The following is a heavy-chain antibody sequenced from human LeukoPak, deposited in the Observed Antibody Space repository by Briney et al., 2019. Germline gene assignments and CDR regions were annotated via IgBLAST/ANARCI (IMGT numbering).Heavy chain of an antibody. D-gene: IGHD3-22*01. J-gene: IGHJ4*02. CDR3: ARSSYYYDSSGYYYAFDY. CDR1: GGSISSGGYY. V-gene: IGHV4-39*07. CDR2: INHSGST. Sequence: SETLSLTCTVSGGSISSGGYYWSWIRQPPGKGLEWIGEINHSGSTNYNPSLKSRVTISVDTSKNQFSLKLGSVTAANTAVYYCARSSYYYDSSGYYYAFDYWGQGTLVTVSS.